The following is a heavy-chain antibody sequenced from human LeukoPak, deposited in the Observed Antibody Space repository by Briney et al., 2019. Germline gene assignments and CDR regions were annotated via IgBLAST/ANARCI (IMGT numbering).Heavy chain of an antibody. V-gene: IGHV5-51*01. D-gene: IGHD6-19*01. J-gene: IGHJ4*02. Sequence: GESLKISCKGSGYSFTSYWIGWVRQMPGKGLEWMGIIYPGDSDTRYSPSFQGQVTISADKSISTAYLQWSSLKASDTAMYYCARHFAVAGTGTAFDYWGQGTLVTVSS. CDR2: IYPGDSDT. CDR1: GYSFTSYW. CDR3: ARHFAVAGTGTAFDY.